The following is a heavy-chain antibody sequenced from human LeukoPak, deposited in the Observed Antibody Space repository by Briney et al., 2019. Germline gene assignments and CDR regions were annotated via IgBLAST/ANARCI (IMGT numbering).Heavy chain of an antibody. J-gene: IGHJ3*02. D-gene: IGHD3-16*01. V-gene: IGHV3-11*04. CDR1: GFTFSDYY. Sequence: PGGSLRLSCAASGFTFSDYYMSWIRQAPGKGLEWVSYISSSGSTTYYADSVKGRFTISRDNAKNSLYLQMNSLRAEDTAVYYCARDPELRLDAFDIWGQGTMVTVSS. CDR3: ARDPELRLDAFDI. CDR2: ISSSGSTT.